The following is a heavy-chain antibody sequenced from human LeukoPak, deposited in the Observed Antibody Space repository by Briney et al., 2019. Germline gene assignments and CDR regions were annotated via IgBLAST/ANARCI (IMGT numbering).Heavy chain of an antibody. CDR3: ARDGGWYGGGNFDY. D-gene: IGHD6-19*01. J-gene: IGHJ4*02. V-gene: IGHV3-69-1*01. Sequence: GGSLRLSCAASGFTVGSDYMSWVRQAPGKGLEWVSYISSRGDIYYADSVKGRFTISRDNAKNSLYLQMNSLRVEDTAVYYCARDGGWYGGGNFDYWGQGTLVTVSS. CDR2: ISSRGDI. CDR1: GFTVGSDY.